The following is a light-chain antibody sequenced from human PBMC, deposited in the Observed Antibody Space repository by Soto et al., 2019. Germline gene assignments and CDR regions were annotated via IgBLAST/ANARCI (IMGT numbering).Light chain of an antibody. CDR2: GAS. CDR1: QNISTN. CDR3: QQYGSSPKT. V-gene: IGKV3-20*01. Sequence: DIVMTQSPATLSVSPGERATLSCRASQNISTNLAWYQQKPGQAPRLLIYGASSRATGIPDRFSGSGFGTDFTLTISRLEPEDFAVYYCQQYGSSPKTFGQGTKVDIK. J-gene: IGKJ1*01.